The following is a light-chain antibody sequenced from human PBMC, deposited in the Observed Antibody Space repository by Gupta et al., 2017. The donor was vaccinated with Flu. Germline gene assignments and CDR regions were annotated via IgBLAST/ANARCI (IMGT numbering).Light chain of an antibody. V-gene: IGLV3-19*02. CDR3: AYADASRNSWI. Sequence: QTVRIQCKGDSLGHYYSAWYQQKPAQAPSRVFFCHNIRTSGTPGRFSCSTWDNTASFPTTVAQAEEEADDYYAYADASRNSWIFGGGTRPTVL. J-gene: IGLJ3*02. CDR2: CHN. CDR1: SLGHYY.